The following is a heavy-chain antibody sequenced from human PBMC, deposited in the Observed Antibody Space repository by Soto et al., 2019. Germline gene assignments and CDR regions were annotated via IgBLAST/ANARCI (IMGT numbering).Heavy chain of an antibody. CDR2: IYYSGST. Sequence: SETLSLTCPVSGGSISSYYWSWIRQPPGKGLEWNGYIYYSGSTNYNPSLKSRVTISVDTSKNQFSLKLSSVTAADTAVYYCARVFWDSSGYYYYYYGMDVWGQGTTVTVS. J-gene: IGHJ6*02. CDR3: ARVFWDSSGYYYYYYGMDV. D-gene: IGHD3-22*01. CDR1: GGSISSYY. V-gene: IGHV4-59*01.